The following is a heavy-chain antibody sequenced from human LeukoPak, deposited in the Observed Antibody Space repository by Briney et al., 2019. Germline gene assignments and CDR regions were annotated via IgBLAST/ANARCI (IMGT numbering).Heavy chain of an antibody. V-gene: IGHV3-30*03. CDR3: ARGYCTSSNCYNDY. Sequence: GGSLRLSCAASGFTFSSYGMHWVRQAPGKGLEWVATMSFDVNNKYYADSVRGRFTISRDNSKNTLYLQMNSLRAEDTAVYSCARGYCTSSNCYNDYWGQGTLVTVSS. J-gene: IGHJ4*02. CDR1: GFTFSSYG. CDR2: MSFDVNNK. D-gene: IGHD2-2*02.